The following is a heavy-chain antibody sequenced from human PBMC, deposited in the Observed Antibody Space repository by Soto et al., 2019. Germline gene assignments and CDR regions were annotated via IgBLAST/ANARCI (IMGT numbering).Heavy chain of an antibody. CDR3: ASVNGESMRGCHGMEL. CDR1: GFTFSDYC. CDR2: TSVDGGDR. D-gene: IGHD3-10*01. J-gene: IGHJ6*02. Sequence: QVQLVESGGGLVKPGGSLTLSCVASGFTFSDYCMAWIRQTPGKGLEWVSYTSVDGGDRFYADSVKGRFTISRDNARKSPSLQLNRLRDGDTAVYYCASVNGESMRGCHGMELRGQGTTVSVSS. V-gene: IGHV3-11*01.